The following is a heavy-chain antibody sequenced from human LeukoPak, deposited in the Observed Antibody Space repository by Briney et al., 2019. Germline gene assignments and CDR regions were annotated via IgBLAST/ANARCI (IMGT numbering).Heavy chain of an antibody. CDR1: GGSISSSYYY. J-gene: IGHJ6*04. D-gene: IGHD2-2*02. CDR2: VSYSGNT. V-gene: IGHV4-39*01. Sequence: SETLSLTCTVSGGSISSSYYYWGWIRQPPGKGLEWIATVSYSGNTYYSPSLKSRITISVDTSKNQFSLKLSSVTAADTAVYYCANYRIVAIPDGMDVWGKGTTVTVSS. CDR3: ANYRIVAIPDGMDV.